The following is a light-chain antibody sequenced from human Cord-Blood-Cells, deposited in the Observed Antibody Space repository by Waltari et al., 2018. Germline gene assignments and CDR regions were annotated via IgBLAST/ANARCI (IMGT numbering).Light chain of an antibody. J-gene: IGKJ2*01. CDR1: QSISSY. CDR3: QQNYSTPYT. Sequence: IQMTQSPSPLSASVGDRVTITCRASQSISSYLNWYQQKQGKAPKLLIYAASSLQSGVPSRFSGRGSGTDFTLTISSLQPEDFATYYCQQNYSTPYTFGQGTKLEIK. V-gene: IGKV1-39*01. CDR2: AAS.